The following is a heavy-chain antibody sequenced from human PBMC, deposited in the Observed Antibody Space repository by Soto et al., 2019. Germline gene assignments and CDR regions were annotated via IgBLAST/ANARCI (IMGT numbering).Heavy chain of an antibody. CDR3: ARAVGFCSGGSCYSGWLDP. V-gene: IGHV1-46*03. CDR1: GNTLTSYY. D-gene: IGHD2-15*01. Sequence: AAVKVSCKASGNTLTSYYIDWVRQAPGQGLEWVGIINLSGGSTSYAQKFQGRVTMTRDTSTSTVYMELSSLRSEDTAVYYCARAVGFCSGGSCYSGWLDPWGQGTRVTVSS. CDR2: INLSGGST. J-gene: IGHJ5*02.